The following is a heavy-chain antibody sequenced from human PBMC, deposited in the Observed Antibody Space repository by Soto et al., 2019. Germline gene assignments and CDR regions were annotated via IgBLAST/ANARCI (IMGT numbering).Heavy chain of an antibody. V-gene: IGHV1-46*01. J-gene: IGHJ4*02. Sequence: RASGKVSFKASGYTLTNCYMHWGRQAPGQGLEWMGIFNPRGGSTSLAQKFQGRVTMTWDTSTTTVYMEVSSLRSEDTAVYYCARGVTAVELPYDYWGQGTLVTVSS. CDR3: ARGVTAVELPYDY. CDR2: FNPRGGST. D-gene: IGHD1-7*01. CDR1: GYTLTNCY.